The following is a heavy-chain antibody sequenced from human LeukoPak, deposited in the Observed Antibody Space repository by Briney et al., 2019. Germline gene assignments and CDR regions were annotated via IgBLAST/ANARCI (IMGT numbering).Heavy chain of an antibody. D-gene: IGHD2-2*01. J-gene: IGHJ5*02. Sequence: SETLSLPCTVSGGSISSSSYYWGWTRQPPGQGLEWIGSIYYSGSTYYNPSLKSRVTISVDTSKNQFSLKLSSVTAADTAVYYCARDAMAGWLNWFDPWGQGTLVTVSS. CDR1: GGSISSSSYY. CDR2: IYYSGST. V-gene: IGHV4-39*01. CDR3: ARDAMAGWLNWFDP.